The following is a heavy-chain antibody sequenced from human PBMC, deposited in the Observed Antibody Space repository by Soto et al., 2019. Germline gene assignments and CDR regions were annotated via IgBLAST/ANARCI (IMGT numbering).Heavy chain of an antibody. Sequence: SETLSLTCTVSGGSISSSSYYWGWIRQPPGKGLEWIGSIYYSGSTYYNPSLKSRVTISVDTSKNQFSLKLSSVTAADTAVYYCARHSAAAAGKDWFDPWGQGTLVTVSS. CDR1: GGSISSSSYY. V-gene: IGHV4-39*01. J-gene: IGHJ5*02. D-gene: IGHD6-13*01. CDR2: IYYSGST. CDR3: ARHSAAAAGKDWFDP.